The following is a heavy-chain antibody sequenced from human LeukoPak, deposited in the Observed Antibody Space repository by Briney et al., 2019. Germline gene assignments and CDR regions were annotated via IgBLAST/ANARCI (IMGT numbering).Heavy chain of an antibody. CDR3: ARRGDSGYDQFDY. CDR2: IYYSGST. Sequence: SETLSLTCTVSGGSISSYYWSWIRQPPGKGLEWIGYIYYSGSTNYNPSLKSRVTISVDTSKNQFSLKLSSVTAADTAVYYCARRGDSGYDQFDYWGQGTLVSVSS. V-gene: IGHV4-59*08. J-gene: IGHJ4*02. CDR1: GGSISSYY. D-gene: IGHD5-12*01.